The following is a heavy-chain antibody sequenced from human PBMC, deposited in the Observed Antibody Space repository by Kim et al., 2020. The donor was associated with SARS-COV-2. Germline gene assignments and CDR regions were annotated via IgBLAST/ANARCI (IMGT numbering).Heavy chain of an antibody. J-gene: IGHJ1*01. CDR2: IYPCDSDT. D-gene: IGHD1-26*01. Sequence: GESLKISCKGSGYSFTSYWIGWVRQMPGKGLEWMGIIYPCDSDTRYSPSFQGQVTISADKSVNTAYLQWSSLKASDTAVYYCARRMWSAEYFQLWGQGTLVTVSS. CDR1: GYSFTSYW. CDR3: ARRMWSAEYFQL. V-gene: IGHV5-51*01.